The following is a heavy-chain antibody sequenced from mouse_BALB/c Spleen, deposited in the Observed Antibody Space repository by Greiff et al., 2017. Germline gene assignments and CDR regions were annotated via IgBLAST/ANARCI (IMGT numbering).Heavy chain of an antibody. CDR3: AREDRYYYYAMDY. J-gene: IGHJ4*01. V-gene: IGHV2-6-7*01. CDR1: GFSLTGYG. CDR2: IWGDGST. Sequence: VQLVESGPGLVAPSQSLSITCTVSGFSLTGYGVNWVRQPPGKGLEWLGMIWGDGSTDYNSALKSRLSISKDNSKSQVFLKMNSLQTDDTARYYCAREDRYYYYAMDYWGQGTSVTVSS. D-gene: IGHD2-14*01.